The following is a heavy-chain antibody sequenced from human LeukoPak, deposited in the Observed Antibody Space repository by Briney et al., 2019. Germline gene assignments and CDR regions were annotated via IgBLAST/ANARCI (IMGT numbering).Heavy chain of an antibody. CDR1: GFPFSSYA. J-gene: IGHJ4*02. V-gene: IGHV3-23*01. D-gene: IGHD4-17*01. Sequence: GGSLRLSCAASGFPFSSYAMSWVRQAPGKGLEWVSAISGSGGSTYYADSVKGRLTISRDNSKNTLYLQMNSLRAEDTAVYYCAKSLKDYGDYGDYWGQGTLVTVSS. CDR3: AKSLKDYGDYGDY. CDR2: ISGSGGST.